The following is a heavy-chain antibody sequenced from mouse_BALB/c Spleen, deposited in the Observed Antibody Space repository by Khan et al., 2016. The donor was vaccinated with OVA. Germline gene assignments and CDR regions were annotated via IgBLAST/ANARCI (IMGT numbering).Heavy chain of an antibody. J-gene: IGHJ2*01. CDR1: GYSITSDYA. V-gene: IGHV3-2*02. Sequence: SGPGLVKPSQFLSLTCTVTGYSITSDYAWNWIRQFPGNKLEWMGYISYSGNTKYNPSLKSRISITRDTSKNQFFLQLNSVTTEDTATYYCARIYGGDFDYWGQGTTLTVSS. CDR2: ISYSGNT. CDR3: ARIYGGDFDY. D-gene: IGHD1-1*01.